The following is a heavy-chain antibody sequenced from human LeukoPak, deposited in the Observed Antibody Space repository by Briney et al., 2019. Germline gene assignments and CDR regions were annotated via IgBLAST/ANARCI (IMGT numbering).Heavy chain of an antibody. V-gene: IGHV3-7*01. J-gene: IGHJ4*02. D-gene: IGHD4-17*01. CDR1: GFTFSSYW. Sequence: GGSLRLSCAASGFTFSSYWLSWVRQAPGKGLECVANIKQDGSEKYYVDSVKGRFTISRDNAKNSLYLQMNSLRAEDSAVYYCAREDFGDFSFDYWGQGTLVTVSS. CDR2: IKQDGSEK. CDR3: AREDFGDFSFDY.